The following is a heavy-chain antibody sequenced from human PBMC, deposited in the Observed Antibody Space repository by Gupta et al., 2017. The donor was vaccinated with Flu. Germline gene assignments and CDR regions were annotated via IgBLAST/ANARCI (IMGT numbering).Heavy chain of an antibody. CDR2: INWNGDLI. J-gene: IGHJ4*02. V-gene: IGHV3-9*01. Sequence: DHAMHWVRQAPGKGLEWVSGINWNGDLIGYAESVKVRFTVSRDNAKKSLYLQMNSLTAEDTALYFCATDRSTVVARYFFDRWGQGAPVTVSS. CDR1: DHA. CDR3: ATDRSTVVARYFFDR. D-gene: IGHD2-15*01.